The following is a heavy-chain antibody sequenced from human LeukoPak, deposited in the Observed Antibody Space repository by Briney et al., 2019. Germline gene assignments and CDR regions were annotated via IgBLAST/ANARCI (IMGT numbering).Heavy chain of an antibody. J-gene: IGHJ4*02. D-gene: IGHD1-1*01. V-gene: IGHV4-59*08. CDR3: ARWNEGLDY. Sequence: SETLSLTCTVSRGSINYFYWSWIRQPPGKGLEFIAQIYYTGATDYNRSLQSRVSISVDTAKNQLSLRLNSVTAADTAVYYCARWNEGLDYWGQGTLVTVSS. CDR2: IYYTGAT. CDR1: RGSINYFY.